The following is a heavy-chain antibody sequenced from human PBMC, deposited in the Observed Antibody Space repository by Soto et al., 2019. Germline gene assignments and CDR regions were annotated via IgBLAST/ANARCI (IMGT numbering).Heavy chain of an antibody. D-gene: IGHD6-6*01. J-gene: IGHJ6*02. V-gene: IGHV1-69*06. CDR2: MIPIFGTA. Sequence: QVQLVQSGAEVKKPGSSVKVSCKASGGTFSSYAISWVRQAPGQGLEWMGGMIPIFGTANYAQKFLGRVTITADKSTSTAYMELSSLRSEDRAVYYCAIAARLGHYYYGMDVWGQGTTVTVSS. CDR1: GGTFSSYA. CDR3: AIAARLGHYYYGMDV.